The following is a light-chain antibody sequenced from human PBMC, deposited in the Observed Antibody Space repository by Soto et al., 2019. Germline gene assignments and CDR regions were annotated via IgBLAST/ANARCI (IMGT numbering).Light chain of an antibody. CDR2: GAS. CDR3: QQYDSYMYA. V-gene: IGKV3-15*01. J-gene: IGKJ2*01. Sequence: EIVMSQSPATLSVSPGERATLSCRASQSVRNNLAWYQQRPVQAPRLLMYGASTRPSGIPARFTGGGSGTDFTLTITSLQSEDFAVYYCQQYDSYMYAFGQGTKVDIK. CDR1: QSVRNN.